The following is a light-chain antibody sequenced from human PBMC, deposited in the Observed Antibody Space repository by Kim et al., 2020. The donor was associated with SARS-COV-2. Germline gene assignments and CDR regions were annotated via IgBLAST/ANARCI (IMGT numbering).Light chain of an antibody. CDR2: GAS. CDR1: QSVGNN. CDR3: HQYNYWLGT. V-gene: IGKV3-15*01. J-gene: IGKJ4*01. Sequence: DIAMTQSPGTLSLSPGERATLSCRASQSVGNNLAWYQQKPGQPPRLLIYGASTRATVIPARFSGSGSGTDFTLAIDGLQPEDSAVYYWHQYNYWLGTFGRGTKLDIK.